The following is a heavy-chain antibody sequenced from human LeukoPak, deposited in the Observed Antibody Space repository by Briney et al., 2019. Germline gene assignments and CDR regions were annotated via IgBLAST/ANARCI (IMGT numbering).Heavy chain of an antibody. J-gene: IGHJ3*02. CDR3: AHRPIGPFLIAARPYDAFDI. D-gene: IGHD6-6*01. Sequence: SGLTLVSPTQTLTLTCTFSGFSLSTSGVGVGWIRQPPGKALEWLALIYWNDDKRYSPSLKSRLTITKDTSKNQVVLTMTNMDPVDTATYYCAHRPIGPFLIAARPYDAFDIWGQGTMVTVSS. CDR2: IYWNDDK. V-gene: IGHV2-5*01. CDR1: GFSLSTSGVG.